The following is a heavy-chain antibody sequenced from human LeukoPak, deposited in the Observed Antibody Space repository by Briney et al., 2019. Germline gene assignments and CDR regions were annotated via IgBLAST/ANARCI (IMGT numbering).Heavy chain of an antibody. D-gene: IGHD5-18*01. Sequence: GGSLRLSCAASGFTFSNYGMDWVRQTPGKGLEWVAVIRYDGNIQYYADSVKGRFTISRDNSKNTLYLQVNSLRAEDSAVYYCAREGTAPYFDYWGQGTLVTVSS. CDR1: GFTFSNYG. CDR3: AREGTAPYFDY. J-gene: IGHJ4*02. CDR2: IRYDGNIQ. V-gene: IGHV3-33*01.